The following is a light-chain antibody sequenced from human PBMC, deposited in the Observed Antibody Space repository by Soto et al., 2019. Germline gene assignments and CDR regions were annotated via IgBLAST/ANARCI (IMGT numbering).Light chain of an antibody. CDR2: RAS. Sequence: EIVLTPSPATLSVSPGERFTLSCRASQNIDSNLVWYQQKPGQSPRLLIFRASSRATGIPARFSGSGSGTEFTLTISSLQSEDFAVYYCQQYHHWPPVTFGQGTRLEIK. V-gene: IGKV3-15*01. J-gene: IGKJ5*01. CDR1: QNIDSN. CDR3: QQYHHWPPVT.